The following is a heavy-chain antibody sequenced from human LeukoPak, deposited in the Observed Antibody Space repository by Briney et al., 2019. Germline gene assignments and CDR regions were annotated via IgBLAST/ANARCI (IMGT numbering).Heavy chain of an antibody. Sequence: GGSLRLSCSASGFAFSSFAMHWVRQAPGKGLEYVSVIRSNGENTDYADSVKGRFTISRDNSKSTLYLQMSSLRPEDTAVYYCVKVKVGGGWYGYYFKHWGQGTLVTVSS. CDR3: VKVKVGGGWYGYYFKH. V-gene: IGHV3-64D*09. CDR2: IRSNGENT. D-gene: IGHD6-19*01. CDR1: GFAFSSFA. J-gene: IGHJ4*02.